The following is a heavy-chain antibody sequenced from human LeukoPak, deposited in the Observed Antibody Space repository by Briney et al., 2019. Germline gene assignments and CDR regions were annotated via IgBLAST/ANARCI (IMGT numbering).Heavy chain of an antibody. Sequence: ASVKVSCKASGGTLSYHAVSWVRQAPGQGLEWMGRIIPILGIANYAQKFQGRVTITADKSTSTAYMELSSLRSEDTAVYYCARSRGDGWSGYTGYYYYYMDVWGKGTTVTVSS. CDR1: GGTLSYHA. CDR3: ARSRGDGWSGYTGYYYYYMDV. V-gene: IGHV1-69*04. J-gene: IGHJ6*03. CDR2: IIPILGIA. D-gene: IGHD3-3*01.